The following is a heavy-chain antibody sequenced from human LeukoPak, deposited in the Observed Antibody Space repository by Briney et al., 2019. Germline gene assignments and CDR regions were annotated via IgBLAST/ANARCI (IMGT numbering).Heavy chain of an antibody. CDR1: GFTVSSDY. CDR3: ARGSRGGYFDY. CDR2: VYSGGST. D-gene: IGHD3-10*01. Sequence: GGSLRLSCAASGFTVSSDYMTWVRQAPGKGLEWVSFVYSGGSTYYEGSVKGRFTISRDNAKNSLYLQMNSLRAEDTAVYYCARGSRGGYFDYWGQGTLVTVSS. J-gene: IGHJ4*02. V-gene: IGHV3-53*01.